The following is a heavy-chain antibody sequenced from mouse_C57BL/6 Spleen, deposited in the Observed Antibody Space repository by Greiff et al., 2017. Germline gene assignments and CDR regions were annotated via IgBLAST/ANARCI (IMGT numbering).Heavy chain of an antibody. D-gene: IGHD4-1*01. Sequence: EVQVVESGGGLVQSGRSLRLSCATSGFTFSDFYMEWVRQAPGKGLEWIAASRNKANDYTTEYSASVKGRFIVSRDTSQSILYLQMNALRAEDTAIYYCARDAWDDWYFDVWGTGTTVTVSS. J-gene: IGHJ1*03. CDR3: ARDAWDDWYFDV. CDR1: GFTFSDFY. V-gene: IGHV7-1*01. CDR2: SRNKANDYTT.